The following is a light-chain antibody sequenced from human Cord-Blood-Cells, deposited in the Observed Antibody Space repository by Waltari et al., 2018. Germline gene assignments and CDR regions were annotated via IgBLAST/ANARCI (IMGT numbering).Light chain of an antibody. CDR2: LGS. J-gene: IGKJ4*01. V-gene: IGKV2-28*01. CDR1: QSLLHSNGYNY. CDR3: MQALQTLT. Sequence: DIVMTQSPLSLPVTPGEPASISCRSSQSLLHSNGYNYLDWYLQKPGQSPQLLIYLGSNRAAGVPDRFSGSGSGTDFTLKISRGEAEDVGVYYCMQALQTLTCGGGTKVEIK.